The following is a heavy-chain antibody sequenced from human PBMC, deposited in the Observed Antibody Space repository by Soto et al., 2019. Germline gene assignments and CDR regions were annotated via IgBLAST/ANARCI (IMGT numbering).Heavy chain of an antibody. V-gene: IGHV3-23*01. Sequence: LRLSCVASGFTFDSYAMNWIRQAPGKGLEWVSVISGGGTSRYYADSVKGRFTVSRDNSKNTMYLQMNRLSAEDTGVYYCANERSVYDFRTAPPATLIGMDVWRQGTTVTVSS. J-gene: IGHJ6*02. D-gene: IGHD3-3*01. CDR2: ISGGGTSR. CDR3: ANERSVYDFRTAPPATLIGMDV. CDR1: GFTFDSYA.